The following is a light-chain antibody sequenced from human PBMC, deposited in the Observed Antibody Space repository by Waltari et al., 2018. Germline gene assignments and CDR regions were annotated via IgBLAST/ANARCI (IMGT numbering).Light chain of an antibody. CDR2: MGS. V-gene: IGKV2-28*01. CDR1: QSLLHSNGSNY. J-gene: IGKJ1*01. CDR3: MQSLQALWT. Sequence: IVVTQSPLSLPVTLGEQASIFCRSSQSLLHSNGSNYLDWYLQKPGQSPQRLIYMGSIRASGVPDRFSGSGSGADFTLEISRVEAEDVGGYYCMQSLQALWTFGQGTKVEIK.